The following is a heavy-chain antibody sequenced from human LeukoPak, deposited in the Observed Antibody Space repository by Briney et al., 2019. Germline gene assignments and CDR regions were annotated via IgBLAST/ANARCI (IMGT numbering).Heavy chain of an antibody. CDR1: GFTFSDYY. J-gene: IGHJ4*02. Sequence: GGSLRLSCAASGFTFSDYYMSWVRQAPGKGLEWVSVIYSGGSTYYADSVKGRFTISRDNSKNTLYLQMNSLRAEDTAVYYCASEGYDYVWGSLHYYWGQGTLVTVSS. V-gene: IGHV3-53*01. D-gene: IGHD3-16*01. CDR3: ASEGYDYVWGSLHYY. CDR2: IYSGGST.